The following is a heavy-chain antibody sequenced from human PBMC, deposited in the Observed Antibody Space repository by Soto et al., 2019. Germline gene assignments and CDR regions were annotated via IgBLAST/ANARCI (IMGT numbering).Heavy chain of an antibody. CDR3: ARDRCSSTTCYYYFDS. V-gene: IGHV4-31*03. D-gene: IGHD2-2*01. Sequence: SETLSLTCTVSGGSISSGGYYWSWIRQHPGKGLEWIGYIYYSGSTYYNPSLKGRVTISVDTSKNQFSLKLRSVTAADTALYFCARDRCSSTTCYYYFDSWGQGTLVTVSS. J-gene: IGHJ4*02. CDR1: GGSISSGGYY. CDR2: IYYSGST.